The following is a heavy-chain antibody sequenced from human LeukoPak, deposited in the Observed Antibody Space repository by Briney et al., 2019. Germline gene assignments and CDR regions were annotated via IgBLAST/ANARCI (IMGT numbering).Heavy chain of an antibody. Sequence: PGGSLRLSCAASGFTFSTYSMNWVRQAPGKGLEWVSSIGSSSSYIAYADSVKGRFTISRDNAKNSVYLQMNSLRAEDTAVYYCARDRIVAAGIYYYYGMDVWGQGTTVTVSS. V-gene: IGHV3-21*01. CDR1: GFTFSTYS. D-gene: IGHD6-13*01. CDR3: ARDRIVAAGIYYYYGMDV. CDR2: IGSSSSYI. J-gene: IGHJ6*02.